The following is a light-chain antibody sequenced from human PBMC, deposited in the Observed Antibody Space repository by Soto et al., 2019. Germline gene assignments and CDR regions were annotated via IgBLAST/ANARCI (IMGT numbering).Light chain of an antibody. CDR3: SSFTSSTTRV. CDR1: SSDIGGYDY. V-gene: IGLV2-14*03. CDR2: DVS. Sequence: QSALTQPASVSGSPGQSITISCTGSSSDIGGYDYVSWYQQYPGKAPKLMIYDVSNRPSGVSNRFSGSKSGNTASLTISGLQADDEADYYCSSFTSSTTRVFGTGIKVTVL. J-gene: IGLJ1*01.